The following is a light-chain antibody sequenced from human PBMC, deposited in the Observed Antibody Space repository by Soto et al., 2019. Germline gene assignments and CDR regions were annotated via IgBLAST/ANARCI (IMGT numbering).Light chain of an antibody. CDR2: AAS. Sequence: DIQMTQSPSSLSASVGDTVTITCQASQDISHYLNWYQQKPGKAPKLLIYAASTLQSGVPSRFSGSGSGTEFTLTISSLQPEDFATYYCQQFNSYPITFGQGTRLEIK. CDR1: QDISHY. CDR3: QQFNSYPIT. V-gene: IGKV1-9*01. J-gene: IGKJ5*01.